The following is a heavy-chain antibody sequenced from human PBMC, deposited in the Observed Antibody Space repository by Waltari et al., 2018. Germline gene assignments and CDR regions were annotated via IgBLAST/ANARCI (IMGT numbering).Heavy chain of an antibody. CDR3: ARDQLAYGMDV. D-gene: IGHD2-2*01. V-gene: IGHV3-49*05. J-gene: IGHJ6*02. Sequence: DVQVVESGGGLVKPGRSRRLSCTGSGLTFGDYPLSWFSQGPGRGLEWVGLIRSETYGGTIDYAASVKGRFSISRDDSKSIAYLQMNGLKTDDTGVYYCARDQLAYGMDVWGQGTTVTVS. CDR1: GLTFGDYP. CDR2: IRSETYGGTI.